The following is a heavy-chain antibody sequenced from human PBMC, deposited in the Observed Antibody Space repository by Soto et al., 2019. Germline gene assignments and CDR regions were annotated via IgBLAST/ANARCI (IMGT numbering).Heavy chain of an antibody. CDR2: TSAYNGNT. Sequence: GASVKVSCKASGYTFTSYGISWVRQAPGQGLEWMGWTSAYNGNTNYAQKLQGRVTMTTDTSTSTAYMELRSLRSDDTAVYYCARDLVTEMTTVTTDAFDIWGQGTMVTVSS. D-gene: IGHD4-17*01. J-gene: IGHJ3*02. CDR1: GYTFTSYG. CDR3: ARDLVTEMTTVTTDAFDI. V-gene: IGHV1-18*01.